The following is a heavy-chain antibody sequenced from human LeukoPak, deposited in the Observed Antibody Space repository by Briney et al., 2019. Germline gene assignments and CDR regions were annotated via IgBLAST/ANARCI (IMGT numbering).Heavy chain of an antibody. CDR2: ISGSSNFI. CDR3: ARVTGVVRGSSDY. Sequence: GGSLRLSCAVSGFTFSRYAMSWVRQAPGKGLEWVSSISGSSNFINYPDSVKGRFTISRDNAKNSLYLQMNSLRAEDTAVYYCARVTGVVRGSSDYWGQGTLVTVSS. J-gene: IGHJ4*02. V-gene: IGHV3-21*01. CDR1: GFTFSRYA. D-gene: IGHD3-10*01.